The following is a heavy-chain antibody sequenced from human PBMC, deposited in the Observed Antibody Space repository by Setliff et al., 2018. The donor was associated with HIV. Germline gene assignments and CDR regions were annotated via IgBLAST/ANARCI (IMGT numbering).Heavy chain of an antibody. J-gene: IGHJ4*02. CDR1: GGSISGYF. CDR3: AREPKGGDDRALDY. Sequence: SETLSLTCTVSGGSISGYFRSWIRQPAGKGLEWIGRTFTSGITNYSPSLKSRVTMSVDTSKNQFSLNLNSVTAADTAVYYCAREPKGGDDRALDYWGQGTLVTVSS. D-gene: IGHD3-16*01. V-gene: IGHV4-4*07. CDR2: TFTSGIT.